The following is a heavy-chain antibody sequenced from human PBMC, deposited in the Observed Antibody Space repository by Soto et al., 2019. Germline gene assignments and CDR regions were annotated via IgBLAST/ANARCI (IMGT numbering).Heavy chain of an antibody. CDR3: ARGLGYCSSTSCYGPDMDV. V-gene: IGHV3-13*01. CDR2: IGTAGDT. Sequence: GGSLRLSCAASGFTFSSYDMHWVRQATGKGLEWVSAIGTAGDTYYPGSVKGRFTISRENAKNSLYLQMNSLRAGDTAVYYCARGLGYCSSTSCYGPDMDVWGKGTTVTVSS. CDR1: GFTFSSYD. D-gene: IGHD2-2*01. J-gene: IGHJ6*03.